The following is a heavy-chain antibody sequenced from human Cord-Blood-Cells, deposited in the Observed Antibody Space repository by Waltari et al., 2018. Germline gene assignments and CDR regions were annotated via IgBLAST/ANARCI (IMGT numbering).Heavy chain of an antibody. Sequence: QVQLVQSGAEVKKPGASVKVSCKASGYTFTSYGIRWVGQALRTVLEWMGWFSAYNGNTNYAQKLQGRVTMTTDPSTSTAYMELRSLRSDDTAVYYCARRPTYYDILTGYYYLDYWGQGTLVTVSS. V-gene: IGHV1-18*01. CDR1: GYTFTSYG. J-gene: IGHJ4*02. D-gene: IGHD3-9*01. CDR2: FSAYNGNT. CDR3: ARRPTYYDILTGYYYLDY.